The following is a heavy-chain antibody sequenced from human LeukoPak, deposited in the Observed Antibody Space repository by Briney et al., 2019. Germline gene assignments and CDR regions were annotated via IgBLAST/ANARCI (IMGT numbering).Heavy chain of an antibody. J-gene: IGHJ6*02. CDR1: GYTFTGYY. Sequence: ASVKASCKASGYTFTGYYMHWVRQAPGQGLEWMGWINPNSGGTNYAQKFQGRVTMTRNTSISTAYIELSRLRSHDTAVYYFARVFGPASGSYDYYYYGMDVWGQGTTVTVSS. D-gene: IGHD1-26*01. CDR2: INPNSGGT. V-gene: IGHV1-2*02. CDR3: ARVFGPASGSYDYYYYGMDV.